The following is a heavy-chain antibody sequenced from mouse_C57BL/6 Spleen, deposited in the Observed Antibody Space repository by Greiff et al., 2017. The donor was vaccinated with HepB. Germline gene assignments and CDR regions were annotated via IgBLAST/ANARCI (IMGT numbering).Heavy chain of an antibody. Sequence: VQGVESGAELARPGASVKLSCKASGYTFTSYGISWVKQRTGQGLEWIGEIYPRSGNTYYNEKFKGKATLTADKSSSTAYMELRSLTSEDSAVYFCARGNDYASFAYWGQGTLVTVSA. J-gene: IGHJ3*01. V-gene: IGHV1-81*01. CDR2: IYPRSGNT. CDR3: ARGNDYASFAY. CDR1: GYTFTSYG. D-gene: IGHD2-4*01.